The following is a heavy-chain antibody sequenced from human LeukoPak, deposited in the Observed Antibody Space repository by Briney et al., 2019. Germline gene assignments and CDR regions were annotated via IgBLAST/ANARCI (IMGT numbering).Heavy chain of an antibody. D-gene: IGHD3-3*01. CDR1: GFTFSSYA. J-gene: IGHJ6*03. Sequence: GSLRLSCAASGFTFSSYAMSWVRQAPGKGLEWVSAISGSGGSTYYADSVKGRFTISRDNAKNSLYLQMNSLRAEDAALYYCARGGLTIFGVVNYMDVWGKGTTVTVSS. V-gene: IGHV3-23*01. CDR3: ARGGLTIFGVVNYMDV. CDR2: ISGSGGST.